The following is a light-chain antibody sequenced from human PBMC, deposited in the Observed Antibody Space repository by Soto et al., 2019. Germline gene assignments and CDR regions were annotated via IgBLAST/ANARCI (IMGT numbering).Light chain of an antibody. J-gene: IGLJ1*01. CDR1: SSDVGSYTL. CDR3: CSYVGSSTSYV. Sequence: QSALTQPASVSGSPGQSITISCTGTSSDVGSYTLVSWYQQHPGKAPKLRVYEVSKRPSGVSIRFSGSKSGNPASLTISGLQAEQEGDYYCCSYVGSSTSYVFGTASKVTVL. CDR2: EVS. V-gene: IGLV2-23*02.